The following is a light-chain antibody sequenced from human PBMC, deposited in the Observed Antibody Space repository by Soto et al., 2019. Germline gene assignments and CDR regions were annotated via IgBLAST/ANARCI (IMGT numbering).Light chain of an antibody. CDR3: QHSYNTPPT. CDR1: QSISTY. V-gene: IGKV1-39*01. CDR2: AAS. J-gene: IGKJ1*01. Sequence: DIQMTQSPSSLSASVGDRVTITCRASQSISTYLNWYQQKPGKAPKLLIYAASNLQSGVLSRFSGSGSGTDFTLTISSLQPEDFATYYCQHSYNTPPTFGQGTKVEI.